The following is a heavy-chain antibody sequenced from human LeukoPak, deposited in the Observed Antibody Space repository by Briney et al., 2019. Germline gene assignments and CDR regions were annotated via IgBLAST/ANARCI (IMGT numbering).Heavy chain of an antibody. CDR2: INSDGSST. J-gene: IGHJ4*02. CDR1: GFTFSSYW. Sequence: GGSLRLSCAASGFTFSSYWMHWVRQAPGKGLVWVSRINSDGSSTSYADSVKGRFTVSRDNAKNTLYLQMNSLRAEDTAVYYCARDEQYYDFWSGYYHNLFDYWGQGTLVTVSS. D-gene: IGHD3-3*01. V-gene: IGHV3-74*01. CDR3: ARDEQYYDFWSGYYHNLFDY.